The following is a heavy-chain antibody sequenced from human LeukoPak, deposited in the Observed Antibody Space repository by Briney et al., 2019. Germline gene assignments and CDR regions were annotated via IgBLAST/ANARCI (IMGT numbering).Heavy chain of an antibody. V-gene: IGHV5-51*01. J-gene: IGHJ5*02. CDR2: ISPGDSDT. CDR3: ARHSIELGYCSGGSCRNWFDP. CDR1: GYSFTSYW. D-gene: IGHD2-15*01. Sequence: GESLKISCKGSGYSFTSYWIAWVRQMPGKGLEWMGVISPGDSDTIYNPSFQGQVIISADKSIRTAYLQWSSLKASDTAIYYCARHSIELGYCSGGSCRNWFDPWGQGTLVTVSA.